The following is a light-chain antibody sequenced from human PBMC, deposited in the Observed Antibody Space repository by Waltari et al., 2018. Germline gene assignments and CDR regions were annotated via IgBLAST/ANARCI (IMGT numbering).Light chain of an antibody. CDR1: EGISRW. V-gene: IGKV1-12*01. CDR2: AAS. CDR3: QQANSFPFT. Sequence: DIQMTQSPSSVSASVGDRVTITCRAREGISRWLAWYQQKPGKAPNLLIYAASSLQSWVPSRFSGSGSGTDFTLTISSLQPEDFATYYCQQANSFPFTFGPGTKVDIK. J-gene: IGKJ3*01.